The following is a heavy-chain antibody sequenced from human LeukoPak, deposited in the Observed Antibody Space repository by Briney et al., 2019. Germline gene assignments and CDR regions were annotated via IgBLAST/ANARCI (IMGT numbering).Heavy chain of an antibody. CDR2: ISSSSSYI. CDR1: GFTFSSYS. J-gene: IGHJ3*02. CDR3: ARDLQYYDSSGYYRDAFDI. V-gene: IGHV3-21*01. Sequence: GGSLRLSCAASGFTFSSYSMNWVRQAPGKGLEWVSSISSSSSYIYYADSVKGRFTISRDNAKNSLYLQMNSLRAEDTAVYYCARDLQYYDSSGYYRDAFDIWGQGQWSPSLQ. D-gene: IGHD3-22*01.